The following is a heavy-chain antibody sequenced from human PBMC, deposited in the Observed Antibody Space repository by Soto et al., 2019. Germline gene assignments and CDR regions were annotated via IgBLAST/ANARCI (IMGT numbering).Heavy chain of an antibody. D-gene: IGHD2-15*01. CDR3: GKVLIGATRHADVDS. CDR1: GVSLNSGHYY. J-gene: IGHJ4*02. CDR2: VYYDEST. V-gene: IGHV4-39*01. Sequence: SETLSLTWSVSGVSLNSGHYYWVWVRQSPGKGLGWIASVYYDESTYYNPSLKSRVTISIDKPRNQFSLHLKSVTAADTAVYYCGKVLIGATRHADVDSWGQGARVTVSS.